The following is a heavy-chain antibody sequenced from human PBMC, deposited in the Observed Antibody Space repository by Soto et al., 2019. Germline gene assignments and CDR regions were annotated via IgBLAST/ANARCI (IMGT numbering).Heavy chain of an antibody. V-gene: IGHV1-18*01. D-gene: IGHD4-17*01. Sequence: QVPLVQSGAEVKKPGASVKVSCKASGYTFTSYGIIWVRQAPGQGLEWMGWISAYNGNTNYAQKLQGRVTMTTDTSTSTAYMELRSLRSDDTAVYYCARRTVTTDYYYGMDVWGQGTTVTVSS. CDR3: ARRTVTTDYYYGMDV. J-gene: IGHJ6*02. CDR2: ISAYNGNT. CDR1: GYTFTSYG.